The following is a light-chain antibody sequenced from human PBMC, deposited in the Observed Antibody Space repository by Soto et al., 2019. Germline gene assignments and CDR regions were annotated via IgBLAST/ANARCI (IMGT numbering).Light chain of an antibody. V-gene: IGKV3-20*01. J-gene: IGKJ3*01. CDR3: QQFGSSPGFT. CDR1: QSINSRY. Sequence: EIVLTQSPGTLSLSPGERATLSCRASQSINSRYLAWYQQKTGQAPRLLIYGASSRATGIPDRFSGSGSGTDFPLTISRLESEDFAVYYCQQFGSSPGFTFGPGTKVEIK. CDR2: GAS.